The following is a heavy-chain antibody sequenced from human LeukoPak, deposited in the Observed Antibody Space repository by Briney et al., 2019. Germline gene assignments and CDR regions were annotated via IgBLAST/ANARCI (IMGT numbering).Heavy chain of an antibody. Sequence: SETLSLTCTVSGGSISSYYWSWIRQSPGKGLEWIGYIYYSGSTNYNPSLKSRVTISVDTSKNQFSLKLSSVTAADTAVYFCARNSCSGGSCYDNRGYFDYWGQGTLVTVSS. CDR1: GGSISSYY. J-gene: IGHJ4*02. D-gene: IGHD2-15*01. CDR3: ARNSCSGGSCYDNRGYFDY. CDR2: IYYSGST. V-gene: IGHV4-59*08.